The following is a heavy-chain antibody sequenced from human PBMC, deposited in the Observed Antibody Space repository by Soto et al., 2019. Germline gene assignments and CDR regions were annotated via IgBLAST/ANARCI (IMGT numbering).Heavy chain of an antibody. CDR3: ARAHLLLWFGELQEPNYYYCYGMHV. CDR1: GWTFSSYA. Sequence: ASVKVSCKACGWTFSSYAISWVRQAPGQGLEWMGGIIPIFGTPNYAQKFQGRVTITADKSTSTAYMELSSLRSEDTAVYYCARAHLLLWFGELQEPNYYYCYGMHVWGQATTVSVS. V-gene: IGHV1-69*06. CDR2: IIPIFGTP. J-gene: IGHJ6*01. D-gene: IGHD3-10*01.